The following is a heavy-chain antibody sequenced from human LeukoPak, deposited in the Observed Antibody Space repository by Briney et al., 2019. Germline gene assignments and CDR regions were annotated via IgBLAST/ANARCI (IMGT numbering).Heavy chain of an antibody. D-gene: IGHD6-13*01. CDR2: ISSSSSYI. Sequence: RGALRLSCAASGLTFSSYSMNWVRQAPGKGLEWVSSISSSSSYIYYADSVKGRFTISRDNAKNSLYLQMNSLRAEDTAVYYCAKQATLKASFLVLYPTLDYWGQGTLVTVSS. V-gene: IGHV3-21*04. CDR1: GLTFSSYS. CDR3: AKQATLKASFLVLYPTLDY. J-gene: IGHJ4*02.